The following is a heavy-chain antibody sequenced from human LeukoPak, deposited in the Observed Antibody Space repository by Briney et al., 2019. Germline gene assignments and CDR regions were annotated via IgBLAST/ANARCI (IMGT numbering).Heavy chain of an antibody. CDR2: IKHDGSEK. D-gene: IGHD3-16*01. V-gene: IGHV3-7*03. J-gene: IGHJ4*02. CDR3: ARAWYGVTYFDY. CDR1: GFSFSSYA. Sequence: QPGGSLRLSCAASGFSFSSYAMSWVRQAPGKGLEWVATIKHDGSEKNYVDSVKGRFTISRDNAKNSLYLQMNSLRAEDTAVYYCARAWYGVTYFDYWGQGTLVTVSS.